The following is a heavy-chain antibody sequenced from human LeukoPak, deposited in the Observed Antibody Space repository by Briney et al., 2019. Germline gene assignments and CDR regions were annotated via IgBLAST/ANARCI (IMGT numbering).Heavy chain of an antibody. CDR3: ARGGPTGALDDSWFDP. Sequence: SETLSLTCTVSGGSTRRSYWSWIRQPPGRGLEWIGYFYLSGSNYNPSLKSRVTMSLDTSKNQFSLRLSPVTAADTAVYYCARGGPTGALDDSWFDPWGQGTLVTVSS. J-gene: IGHJ5*02. D-gene: IGHD3-22*01. V-gene: IGHV4-4*09. CDR2: FYLSGS. CDR1: GGSTRRSY.